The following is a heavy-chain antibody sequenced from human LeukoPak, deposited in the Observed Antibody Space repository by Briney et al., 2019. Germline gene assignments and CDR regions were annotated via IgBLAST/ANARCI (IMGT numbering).Heavy chain of an antibody. CDR3: VRGAPIRVAVAATFDP. J-gene: IGHJ5*02. V-gene: IGHV1-69*13. CDR2: IIPIFGTA. Sequence: SVKVSCTASGGTFSSYAISWVRQAPGQGLEWMGGIIPIFGTANYAQKFQGRVTITADESTSTAYMELSSLRSEDTAVYYCVRGAPIRVAVAATFDPWGQGTLVTVPS. CDR1: GGTFSSYA. D-gene: IGHD6-19*01.